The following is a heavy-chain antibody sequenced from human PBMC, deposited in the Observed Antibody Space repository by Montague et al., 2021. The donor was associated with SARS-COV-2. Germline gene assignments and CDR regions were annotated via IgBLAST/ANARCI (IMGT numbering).Heavy chain of an antibody. D-gene: IGHD3-10*01. Sequence: SLRLSCAVSGFTFSSYSMNWVRQAPGKGLEWVSSISSSSSYIYYADSVKGRFTISRDNAKNSLYLQMNSLRAEDTAVYFCARERTVVIITGYYYYGVDVWGQGTTVTVSS. CDR3: ARERTVVIITGYYYYGVDV. CDR1: GFTFSSYS. V-gene: IGHV3-21*01. CDR2: ISSSSSYI. J-gene: IGHJ6*02.